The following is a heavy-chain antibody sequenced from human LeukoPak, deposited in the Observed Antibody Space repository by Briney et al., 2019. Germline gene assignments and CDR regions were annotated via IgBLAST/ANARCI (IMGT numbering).Heavy chain of an antibody. J-gene: IGHJ4*02. Sequence: GGSLRLSCAASGFTFSSYGMHWVRQAPGKGLEWVAVISYDGSNKYYADSVKGRFTISRDNSKNTLYLQMNSLRAEDTAVYYCARDMYYGSGSYLSLDYWGQGTLVTVSS. CDR3: ARDMYYGSGSYLSLDY. CDR1: GFTFSSYG. V-gene: IGHV3-30*03. D-gene: IGHD3-10*01. CDR2: ISYDGSNK.